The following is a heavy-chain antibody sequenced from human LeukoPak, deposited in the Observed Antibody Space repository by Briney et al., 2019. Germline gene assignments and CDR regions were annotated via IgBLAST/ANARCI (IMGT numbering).Heavy chain of an antibody. Sequence: ASVKVSCKASGGTFSSYAISWVRQAPGQGLEWMGRIIPIFGTANYAQKFQGRDTITTDESTSTAYMELSSLRSEDTAVYYCARIGYCSSTSCLGDAFDIWGQGTMVTVSS. CDR1: GGTFSSYA. D-gene: IGHD2-2*01. J-gene: IGHJ3*02. CDR3: ARIGYCSSTSCLGDAFDI. CDR2: IIPIFGTA. V-gene: IGHV1-69*05.